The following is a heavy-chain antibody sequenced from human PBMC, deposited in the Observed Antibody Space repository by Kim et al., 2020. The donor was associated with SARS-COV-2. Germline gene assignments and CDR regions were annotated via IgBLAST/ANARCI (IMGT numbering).Heavy chain of an antibody. Sequence: SETLSLTCAVYGGSFSGYYWSWIRQPPGKGLEWIGEINHSGSTNYNPSLKSRVTISVDTSKNQFSLKLSSVTAADTAVYYCAWGLGGKRYYYGMDVWGQGTTVTVSS. CDR2: INHSGST. J-gene: IGHJ6*02. CDR1: GGSFSGYY. V-gene: IGHV4-34*01. CDR3: AWGLGGKRYYYGMDV. D-gene: IGHD3-16*01.